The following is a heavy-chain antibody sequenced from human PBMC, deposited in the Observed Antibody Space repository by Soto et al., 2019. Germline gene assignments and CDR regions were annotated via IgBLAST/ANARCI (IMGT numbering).Heavy chain of an antibody. J-gene: IGHJ4*02. Sequence: PSETLSLTCTVSGGSISSYYWSWVLQPPGKGLEWIGYIYYTGNTNYNPSLKSRVTISVDTSKNQFSLKLTSLTAADTAVYYCARARTSSAVHFDYWGQGTLVTVSS. CDR3: ARARTSSAVHFDY. CDR2: IYYTGNT. D-gene: IGHD1-1*01. V-gene: IGHV4-59*01. CDR1: GGSISSYY.